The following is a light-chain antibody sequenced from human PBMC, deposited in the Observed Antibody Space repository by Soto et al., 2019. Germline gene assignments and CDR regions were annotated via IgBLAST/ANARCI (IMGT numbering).Light chain of an antibody. CDR2: DVN. Sequence: QSALTQPRSVSGSPGQSVTISCTGTSSDVGGYNYVSWYQQHPGKAPKLMIYDVNKRPSGVPDRFSGSKSASTASLTISGLQAEDEADYYCCSYAGSYTYAFGTGTKVTVL. CDR1: SSDVGGYNY. CDR3: CSYAGSYTYA. V-gene: IGLV2-11*01. J-gene: IGLJ1*01.